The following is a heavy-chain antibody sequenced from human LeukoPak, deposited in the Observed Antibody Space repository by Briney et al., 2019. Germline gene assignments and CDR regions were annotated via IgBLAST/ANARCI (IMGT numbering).Heavy chain of an antibody. Sequence: GGSLRLSCAASGFTFSDYYMSWIRQTPGRGLEWVSYISSGSSHTNYADSVKGRFTISRDNAKNSLYLQMNSLRAEDTAVYYCARGGYYAGYQFDYWGQGTLVTVSS. D-gene: IGHD3-22*01. V-gene: IGHV3-11*06. CDR2: ISSGSSHT. CDR3: ARGGYYAGYQFDY. CDR1: GFTFSDYY. J-gene: IGHJ4*02.